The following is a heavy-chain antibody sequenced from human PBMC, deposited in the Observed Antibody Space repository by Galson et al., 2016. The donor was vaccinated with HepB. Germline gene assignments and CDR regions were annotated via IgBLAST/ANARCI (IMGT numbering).Heavy chain of an antibody. CDR1: GFSFSTSG. D-gene: IGHD3-16*01. J-gene: IGHJ4*02. CDR3: GKHGGFDY. CDR2: ITNSGGAT. Sequence: SLRLSCAASGFSFSTSGMSWVRQTPGRGLEWVSGITNSGGATHYADSAKGRFTISRDNSKNTLYLYMSSLRAGDTAVYYCGKHGGFDYWGQGALVTVSS. V-gene: IGHV3-23*01.